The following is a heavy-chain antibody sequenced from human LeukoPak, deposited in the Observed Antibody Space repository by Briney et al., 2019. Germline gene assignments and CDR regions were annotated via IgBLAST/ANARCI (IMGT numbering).Heavy chain of an antibody. CDR3: ARQYGSGSYYGT. CDR2: ISSSSSYI. V-gene: IGHV3-21*01. Sequence: GGSLRLSCAGSGFPFSSHGMNWVRQAPGKGLEWVSSISSSSSYIYYADSVKGRFTISRDNAKNSLYLQMNSLRAEDTAVYYCARQYGSGSYYGTWGQGTLVTVSS. J-gene: IGHJ5*02. D-gene: IGHD3-10*01. CDR1: GFPFSSHG.